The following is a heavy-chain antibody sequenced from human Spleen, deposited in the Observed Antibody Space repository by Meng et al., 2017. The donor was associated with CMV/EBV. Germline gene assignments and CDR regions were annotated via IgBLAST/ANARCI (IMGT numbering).Heavy chain of an antibody. V-gene: IGHV3-74*01. CDR3: ARDGGSTFFDY. CDR1: GFTFTKHW. D-gene: IGHD3-16*01. Sequence: GGSLRLSCAASGFTFTKHWIHWVRQAPGKGLEWVSRINGDATRTSYVDSVEGRFTITRDNAKNTVHLQMNSLGVEDTAVYYCARDGGSTFFDYWGQGVLVTSPQ. CDR2: INGDATRT. J-gene: IGHJ4*01.